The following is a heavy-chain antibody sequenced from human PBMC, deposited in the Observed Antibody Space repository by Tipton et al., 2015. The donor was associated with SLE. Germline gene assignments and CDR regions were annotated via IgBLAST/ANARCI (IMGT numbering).Heavy chain of an antibody. CDR3: ARGTLLD. Sequence: QLVQSGAELKKPGASVKVSCKAYGYTFTDNHLHWVRRAPGQGLKWMGWINPNSGDTNYGPKFQGRVTMTRDTSLSTTYMELSSLTSDDTAVYYCARGTLLDWGQGTLVTVSS. V-gene: IGHV1-2*02. D-gene: IGHD3-10*01. CDR1: GYTFTDNH. J-gene: IGHJ4*02. CDR2: INPNSGDT.